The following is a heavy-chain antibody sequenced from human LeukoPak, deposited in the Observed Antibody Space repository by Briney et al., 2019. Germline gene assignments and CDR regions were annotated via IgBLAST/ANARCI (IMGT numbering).Heavy chain of an antibody. V-gene: IGHV2-70*11. CDR1: GFSLSTSGMC. Sequence: SGPTLVEPTQTLTLTCTFSGFSLSTSGMCVSWIRQPLGKALEWLARIDWDDDKYYSTSLKTRLTISKDTSKNQVVLTMTNMDPVDTATYYCARVNVGYYYDSSGYYYSAFDIWGQGTMVTVSS. CDR3: ARVNVGYYYDSSGYYYSAFDI. J-gene: IGHJ3*02. CDR2: IDWDDDK. D-gene: IGHD3-22*01.